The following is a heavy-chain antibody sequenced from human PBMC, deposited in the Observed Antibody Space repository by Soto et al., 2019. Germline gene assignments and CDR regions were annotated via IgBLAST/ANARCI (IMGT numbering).Heavy chain of an antibody. J-gene: IGHJ6*03. D-gene: IGHD3-10*01. Sequence: SVKVSCKASGGTFSSYTISWVRQAPGQGLEWMGRIIPILGIANYAQKFQGRVTITADKSTSTAYMELSSLRSEDTAVYYCARGGLRFGESPGGYYYMDVWGKGTTVTVSS. CDR1: GGTFSSYT. CDR3: ARGGLRFGESPGGYYYMDV. CDR2: IIPILGIA. V-gene: IGHV1-69*02.